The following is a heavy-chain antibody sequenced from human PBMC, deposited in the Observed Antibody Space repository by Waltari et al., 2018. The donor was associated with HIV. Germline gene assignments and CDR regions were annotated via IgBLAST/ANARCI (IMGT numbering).Heavy chain of an antibody. J-gene: IGHJ5*02. CDR3: ASRSSGYSSSWYRGNWFDP. CDR2: INHSGST. Sequence: QVQLQQWGAGLLKPSETLSLTCAVYGGSFSGYYWSWIRQPPGKGLDWIGEINHSGSTNYNPSLKSRVTISVDTSKNQFSLKLSSVTAADTAVYYCASRSSGYSSSWYRGNWFDPWGQGTLVTVSS. V-gene: IGHV4-34*01. CDR1: GGSFSGYY. D-gene: IGHD6-13*01.